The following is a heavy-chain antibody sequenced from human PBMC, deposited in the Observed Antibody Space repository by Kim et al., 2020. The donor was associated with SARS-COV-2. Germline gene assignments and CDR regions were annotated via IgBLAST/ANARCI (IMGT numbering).Heavy chain of an antibody. V-gene: IGHV1-18*04. Sequence: ASVKVSCKASGYTFTSFMISWVRQAPGQGLEWMGWISPNNDNTNYAQKLQGRVTMTTDTSTSTAYVELRSLRSDDTAVYYCARGRGHDHWGQGTLVTVPS. CDR2: ISPNNDNT. J-gene: IGHJ4*02. CDR1: GYTFTSFM. CDR3: ARGRGHDH.